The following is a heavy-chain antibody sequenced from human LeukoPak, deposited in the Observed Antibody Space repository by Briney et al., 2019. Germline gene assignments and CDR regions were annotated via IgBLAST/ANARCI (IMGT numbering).Heavy chain of an antibody. D-gene: IGHD4-17*01. CDR1: GDSISSYY. V-gene: IGHV4-59*01. CDR3: AREGRQDYVYFDC. CDR2: INYSGNT. Sequence: SETLSPTCTASGDSISSYYWSWIRQPPGKGLEWMGYINYSGNTNYNPSLKSRVTISVDTSKNQFSLRLTSVTAADTAVYYCAREGRQDYVYFDCWGQGTLVTVSS. J-gene: IGHJ4*02.